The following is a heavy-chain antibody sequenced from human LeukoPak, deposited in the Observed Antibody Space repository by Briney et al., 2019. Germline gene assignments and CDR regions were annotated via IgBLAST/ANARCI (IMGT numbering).Heavy chain of an antibody. D-gene: IGHD3-22*01. CDR2: IHYSGHT. J-gene: IGHJ3*02. CDR1: GGSISSNY. CDR3: ARVYYDDNGRDAFDI. V-gene: IGHV4-59*01. Sequence: KPSETLSLTCAVSGGSISSNYWSWIRQPPGKGLEWIGYIHYSGHTNYNPSLKSRVTISLDTSKNQFSLKLSSVTAADTAVYYCARVYYDDNGRDAFDIWGQGTMVTVSS.